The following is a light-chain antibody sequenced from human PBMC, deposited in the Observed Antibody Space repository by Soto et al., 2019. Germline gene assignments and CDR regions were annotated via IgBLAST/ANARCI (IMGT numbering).Light chain of an antibody. CDR2: GAS. J-gene: IGKJ1*01. CDR3: QHYGDSSWT. Sequence: DIVLTQSPDTLSFSPGERATVSCRASQSVASLYLAWYQQKPGQAPRLLIFGASSRASGIPDRFSGSGSGTDFTLTISRLEPEDFALYYCQHYGDSSWTFGQGTKVDIK. V-gene: IGKV3-20*01. CDR1: QSVASLY.